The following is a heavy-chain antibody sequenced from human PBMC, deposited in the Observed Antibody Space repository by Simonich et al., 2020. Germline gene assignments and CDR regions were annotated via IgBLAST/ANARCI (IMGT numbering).Heavy chain of an antibody. D-gene: IGHD1-26*01. Sequence: QVQLQESGPGLVKPSETLSLTCTVSGGSISSYYWSWLRQPPGKGLEWIGYIYYSGSTNYNPSLKSRVTISVDTSKNQFSLKLSSVTAADTAVYYCARSLGYYYYYYGMDVWGQGTTVTVSS. CDR3: ARSLGYYYYYYGMDV. CDR1: GGSISSYY. V-gene: IGHV4-59*08. CDR2: IYYSGST. J-gene: IGHJ6*02.